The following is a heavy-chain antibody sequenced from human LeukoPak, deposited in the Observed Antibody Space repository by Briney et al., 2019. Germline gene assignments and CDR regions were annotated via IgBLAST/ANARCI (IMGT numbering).Heavy chain of an antibody. CDR1: GFTFSSYG. CDR2: ISYDGSNK. V-gene: IGHV3-30*18. CDR3: AKDLMPLASRYYYYYGMDV. J-gene: IGHJ6*02. Sequence: GGSLRLSCAASGFTFSSYGMHWVRQAPGKGLEWVAVISYDGSNKYYADSVKGRFTISRDNSKNTLYLQMNSLRAEDTAVYYCAKDLMPLASRYYYYYGMDVWGQGTTVTVSS. D-gene: IGHD2-2*01.